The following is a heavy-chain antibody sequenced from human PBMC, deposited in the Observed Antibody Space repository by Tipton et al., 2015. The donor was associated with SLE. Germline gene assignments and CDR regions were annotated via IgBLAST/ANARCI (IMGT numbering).Heavy chain of an antibody. J-gene: IGHJ2*01. D-gene: IGHD5-24*01. V-gene: IGHV4-34*01. CDR3: GRRGRKDGYNSYRSFDL. CDR1: NGSISGYY. CDR2: SNHSGTT. Sequence: TLSLTCTVYNGSISGYYWSWIRQSPEKGLEWIGESNHSGTTNSNPSLESRVTISVDTSQNQFSLKLSSVTAADTAVYYCGRRGRKDGYNSYRSFDLWGRGTLVTVSS.